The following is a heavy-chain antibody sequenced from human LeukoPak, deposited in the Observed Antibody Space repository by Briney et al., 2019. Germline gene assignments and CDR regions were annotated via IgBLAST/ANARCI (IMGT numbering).Heavy chain of an antibody. CDR1: GYTFTSYG. Sequence: ASVKVSCKASGYTFTSYGISWVRQAPGQGLEWMGWISAYNGKTNYAQKLQGRVTMTTDTSTSTAYMELRSLRSDDTAVYDGARDLQTSHYYGSGSPSGVWGKGTTVTVSS. D-gene: IGHD3-10*01. CDR2: ISAYNGKT. CDR3: ARDLQTSHYYGSGSPSGV. J-gene: IGHJ6*04. V-gene: IGHV1-18*01.